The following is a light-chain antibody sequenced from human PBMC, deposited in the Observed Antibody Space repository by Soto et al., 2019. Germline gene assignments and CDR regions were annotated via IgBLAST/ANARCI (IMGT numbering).Light chain of an antibody. CDR2: DAS. Sequence: DIPMTQSPSTLSTSLGDRGTITCRASQGIRRWLAWYQQKQGKAPKVXIYDASRLGSGVPSVFSGSGSGTDFTLTISSLQPEDFETYYCQQFNNYTITFGQGTRLEIK. J-gene: IGKJ5*01. CDR1: QGIRRW. V-gene: IGKV1-5*01. CDR3: QQFNNYTIT.